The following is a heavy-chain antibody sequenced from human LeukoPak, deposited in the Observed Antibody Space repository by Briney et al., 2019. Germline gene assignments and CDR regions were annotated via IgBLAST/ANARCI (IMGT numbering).Heavy chain of an antibody. Sequence: ASVKVSCKASGYTFTSYYMHWVRQAPGKGLEWRGGFDPEDGETIYAQKFQGRVTMTEDTSTDTAYMELSSLRSEDTAVYYCATDRWIAAAPRDWGQGTLVTVSS. CDR1: GYTFTSYY. J-gene: IGHJ4*02. CDR2: FDPEDGET. V-gene: IGHV1-24*01. D-gene: IGHD6-13*01. CDR3: ATDRWIAAAPRD.